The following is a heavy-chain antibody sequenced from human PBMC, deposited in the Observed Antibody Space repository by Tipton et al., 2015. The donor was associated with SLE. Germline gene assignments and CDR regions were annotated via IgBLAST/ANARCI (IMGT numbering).Heavy chain of an antibody. Sequence: TLSLTCTVSGYSISSGYYWGWIRQPPGKGLEWIGSIYHSGSTYYNPSLKSRVTISVDTSKNQFSLKLSSVTAADTAVYYCARDPRGSGSFDYWGQGTLVTVSS. CDR2: IYHSGST. V-gene: IGHV4-38-2*02. D-gene: IGHD3-22*01. J-gene: IGHJ4*02. CDR3: ARDPRGSGSFDY. CDR1: GYSISSGYY.